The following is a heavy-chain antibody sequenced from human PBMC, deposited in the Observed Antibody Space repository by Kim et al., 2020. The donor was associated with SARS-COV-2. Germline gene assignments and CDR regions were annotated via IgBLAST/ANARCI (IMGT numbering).Heavy chain of an antibody. V-gene: IGHV3-9*01. D-gene: IGHD3-3*01. Sequence: DSVKGRFTSSRDNAKNSLYLQMNSLRAEDTALYYCAKDVTTIFGVVIIDYWGQGTLVTVSS. CDR3: AKDVTTIFGVVIIDY. J-gene: IGHJ4*02.